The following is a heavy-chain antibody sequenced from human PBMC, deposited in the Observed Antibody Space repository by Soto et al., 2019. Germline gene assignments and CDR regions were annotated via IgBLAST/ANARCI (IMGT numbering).Heavy chain of an antibody. V-gene: IGHV4-34*01. D-gene: IGHD6-19*01. Sequence: SETLSLTCAVYGGSFSGYYWSWIRQPPGKGLEWIGEINHSGSTNYNPSLKSRVTISVDTSKDQFSLKLSCVTAADPAVYYCARGSFRGQGLVEGFDYWGQGTLVTVSS. J-gene: IGHJ4*02. CDR3: ARGSFRGQGLVEGFDY. CDR1: GGSFSGYY. CDR2: INHSGST.